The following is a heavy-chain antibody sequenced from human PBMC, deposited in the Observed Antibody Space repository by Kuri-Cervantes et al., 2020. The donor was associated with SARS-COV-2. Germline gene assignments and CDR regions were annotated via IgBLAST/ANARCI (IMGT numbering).Heavy chain of an antibody. V-gene: IGHV3-11*06. D-gene: IGHD1-26*01. CDR2: ISGTSTST. CDR3: ARGERNVGY. J-gene: IGHJ4*02. Sequence: GGSLRLSCAASAFTFSDHYMSWIRQTPGKGLEWVSYISGTSTSTNYADSVRGRFTISRDNAKNSLYLQMNSLRADDTAVYYCARGERNVGYWGQGTLVTVSS. CDR1: AFTFSDHY.